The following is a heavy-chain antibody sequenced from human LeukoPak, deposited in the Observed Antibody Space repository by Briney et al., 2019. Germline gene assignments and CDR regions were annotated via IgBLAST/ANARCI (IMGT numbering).Heavy chain of an antibody. CDR3: AKGKKMTVAGLFDY. Sequence: GGSLRLSCAASGFTFSNAWMSWVRQAPGKGLEWVSGISWNSGGIGYADSVKGRFTISRDNAKNSLYLQMNSLRADDTALYYCAKGKKMTVAGLFDYWGQGTLVTVSS. D-gene: IGHD6-19*01. CDR1: GFTFSNAW. CDR2: ISWNSGGI. J-gene: IGHJ4*02. V-gene: IGHV3-9*01.